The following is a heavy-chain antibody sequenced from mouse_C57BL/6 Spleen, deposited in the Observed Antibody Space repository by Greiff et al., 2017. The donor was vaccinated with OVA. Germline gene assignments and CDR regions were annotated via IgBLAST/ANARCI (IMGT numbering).Heavy chain of an antibody. D-gene: IGHD1-1*01. CDR1: GYTFTSSW. Sequence: VQLQQPGAELVKPGASVKMSCKASGYTFTSSWITWVKQRPGQGLEWIGDIYPGSGSTNYNEKFKSKATLTVDTSSSTAYMQLSSLTSEDSAVYYCARHYYYVSSSWFAYWGQGTLVTVSA. CDR3: ARHYYYVSSSWFAY. V-gene: IGHV1-55*01. CDR2: IYPGSGST. J-gene: IGHJ3*01.